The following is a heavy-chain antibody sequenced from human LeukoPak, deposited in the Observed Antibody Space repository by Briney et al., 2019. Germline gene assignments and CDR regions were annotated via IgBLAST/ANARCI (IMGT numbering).Heavy chain of an antibody. Sequence: GGSLRLSCAASGFTFSSYAMSWVRQAPGKGLEWVSAISGSGGSTYYADSVKGRFTISRDNSKNTLYLQMNSLRAEDTAVYYCASVYYYDSSGYYFDYYYGMDVWGQGTTVTVSS. J-gene: IGHJ6*02. CDR3: ASVYYYDSSGYYFDYYYGMDV. D-gene: IGHD3-22*01. CDR1: GFTFSSYA. V-gene: IGHV3-23*01. CDR2: ISGSGGST.